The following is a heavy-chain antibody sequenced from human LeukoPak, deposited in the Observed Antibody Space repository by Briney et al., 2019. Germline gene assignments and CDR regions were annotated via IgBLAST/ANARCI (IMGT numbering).Heavy chain of an antibody. CDR2: IRYDGSNK. V-gene: IGHV3-30*02. J-gene: IGHJ4*02. CDR1: GFTFSSYG. D-gene: IGHD5-18*01. CDR3: AKWTGYSYGPYFDY. Sequence: GSLRLSCAASGFTFSSYGMHWVRQAPGKGLEWVAFIRYDGSNKYYADSVKGRFTISRDNSKNTLYLQMNSLRAVDTAVYYCAKWTGYSYGPYFDYWGQGTLVTVSS.